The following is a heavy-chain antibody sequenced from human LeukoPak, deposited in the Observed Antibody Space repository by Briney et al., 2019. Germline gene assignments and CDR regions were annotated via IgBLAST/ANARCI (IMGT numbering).Heavy chain of an antibody. CDR2: IYYSGST. V-gene: IGHV4-59*01. J-gene: IGHJ4*02. CDR3: ARTIAVAGDPTYYFDH. CDR1: GGSISSYY. D-gene: IGHD6-19*01. Sequence: SETLSLTCTVSGGSISSYYWSWIRQPPGKGLEWIGHIYYSGSTNYNPSLKSRVTISVDTSKNQFSLKLSSVTAADTAVYYCARTIAVAGDPTYYFDHWGQGTLVTVSS.